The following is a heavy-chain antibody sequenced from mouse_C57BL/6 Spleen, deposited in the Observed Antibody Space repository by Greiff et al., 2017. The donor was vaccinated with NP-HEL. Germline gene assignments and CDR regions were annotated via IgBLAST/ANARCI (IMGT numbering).Heavy chain of an antibody. CDR1: GYTFTSYW. V-gene: IGHV1-53*01. Sequence: QVQLQQPGTELVKPGASVKLSCKASGYTFTSYWMHWVKQRPGQGLEWIGNINPRNGGTNYNEKFKSKATLTVDKSSSTAYMQLSSLTSEDSAVYYCARGGLLRGDAMDYWGQGTSVTVSS. D-gene: IGHD2-3*01. J-gene: IGHJ4*01. CDR3: ARGGLLRGDAMDY. CDR2: INPRNGGT.